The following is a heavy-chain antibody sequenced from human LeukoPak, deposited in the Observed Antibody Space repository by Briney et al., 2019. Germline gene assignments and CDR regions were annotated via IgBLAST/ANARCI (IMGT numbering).Heavy chain of an antibody. V-gene: IGHV4-59*01. D-gene: IGHD5-18*01. CDR3: ARENDRYGRIDY. CDR2: VSYSGST. CDR1: GCSISSYY. Sequence: SETLTLTCTVSGCSISSYYWSWVRQPPGKGLEWICYVSYSGSTDYNPSLKSRVTISIDTTKNQFSLRLSSVNAADTAVYYCARENDRYGRIDYWGQGTLVTVSS. J-gene: IGHJ4*02.